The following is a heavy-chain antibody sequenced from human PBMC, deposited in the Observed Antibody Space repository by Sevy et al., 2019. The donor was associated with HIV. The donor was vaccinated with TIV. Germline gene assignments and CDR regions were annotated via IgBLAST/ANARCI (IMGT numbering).Heavy chain of an antibody. Sequence: ASVKVSCKVSGYTLTAFAMHWVRQAPGKGLEWMGTFDPEHDERIYAQKFQGRVSMTEDTSADTAYMELSSLRSEDTAIYYCATTKDYYDSSAYPVDYWGQRTLVTVSS. CDR2: FDPEHDER. D-gene: IGHD3-22*01. CDR3: ATTKDYYDSSAYPVDY. CDR1: GYTLTAFA. V-gene: IGHV1-24*01. J-gene: IGHJ4*02.